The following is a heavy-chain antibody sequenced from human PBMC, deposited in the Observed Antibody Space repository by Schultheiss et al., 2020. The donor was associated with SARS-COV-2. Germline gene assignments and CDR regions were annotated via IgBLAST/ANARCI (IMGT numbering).Heavy chain of an antibody. V-gene: IGHV1-3*01. J-gene: IGHJ5*02. CDR2: INAGNGNT. Sequence: ASVKVSCKASGYTFTSYAMHWVRQAPGQRLEWMGWINAGNGNTKYSQKFQGRVTITRDTSASTAYMELSSLRSEDTAVYYCARDMYSSSAVGWFDPWGQGTLVTVSS. CDR3: ARDMYSSSAVGWFDP. CDR1: GYTFTSYA. D-gene: IGHD6-6*01.